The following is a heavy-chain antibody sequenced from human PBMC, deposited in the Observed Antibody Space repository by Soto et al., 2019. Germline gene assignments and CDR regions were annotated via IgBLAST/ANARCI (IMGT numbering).Heavy chain of an antibody. Sequence: ASETLSPTRAVYGGSLRGYYWSWIRQPPGKGLEWIGEINHSGSTNYNPSLKSRVTISVDTSKNQFSLKLSSVTAADTAVYYCAVTYYYYGMDVWGQGTTVTVSS. CDR1: GGSLRGYY. CDR2: INHSGST. V-gene: IGHV4-34*01. CDR3: AVTYYYYGMDV. D-gene: IGHD2-21*02. J-gene: IGHJ6*02.